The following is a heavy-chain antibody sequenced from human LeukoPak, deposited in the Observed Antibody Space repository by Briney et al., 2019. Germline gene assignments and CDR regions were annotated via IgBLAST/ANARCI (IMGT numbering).Heavy chain of an antibody. Sequence: GGSLRLSCAASGFTFSSYSMNWVRQAPGKGLEWVSSISSSSSYIYYADSVKGRFTISRVNAKNSLYLQMNILRAEDTAVYYCASPFGGVIADYWGQGTLVTVSS. CDR2: ISSSSSYI. D-gene: IGHD3-16*02. V-gene: IGHV3-21*01. CDR3: ASPFGGVIADY. CDR1: GFTFSSYS. J-gene: IGHJ4*02.